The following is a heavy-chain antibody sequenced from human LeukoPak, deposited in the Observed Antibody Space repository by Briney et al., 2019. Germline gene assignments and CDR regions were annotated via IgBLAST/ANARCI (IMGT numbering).Heavy chain of an antibody. CDR1: GFTFSTYE. CDR3: ARLGYTSGWYCDC. V-gene: IGHV3-48*03. CDR2: ISSSGSTI. D-gene: IGHD6-19*01. Sequence: GGSLRLSCAASGFTFSTYEMNWVRQAPGKGLEWVSHISSSGSTIYYADSVEGRFTISRDNAKNSLYLQMNSLRVEDTAVYYCARLGYTSGWYCDCWGQGTLVTVSS. J-gene: IGHJ4*02.